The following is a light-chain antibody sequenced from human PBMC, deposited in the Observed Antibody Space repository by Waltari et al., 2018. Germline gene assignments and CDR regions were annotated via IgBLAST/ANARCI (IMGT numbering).Light chain of an antibody. V-gene: IGKV4-1*01. J-gene: IGKJ1*01. CDR3: QQYLTSSWT. CDR2: GAS. Sequence: DIVMTQSPDSLAVSLGERATFNCKSSQSVLYSSNNKNYLAWYQTKPGQPPKLLIYGASTRESGVPDRFSGSGSGTDFTLTISSLQAEDVAVYYCQQYLTSSWTFGQGTKVEIK. CDR1: QSVLYSSNNKNY.